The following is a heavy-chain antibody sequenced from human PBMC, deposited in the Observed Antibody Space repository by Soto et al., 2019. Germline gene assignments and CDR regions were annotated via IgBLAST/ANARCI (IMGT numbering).Heavy chain of an antibody. V-gene: IGHV1-46*01. J-gene: IGHJ6*03. CDR2: INPSGGST. Sequence: ASVKVSCKASGYTFTSYYMHWVRQAPGQGLEWMGIINPSGGSTSYAQKFQGRVTMTRDTSKNQFSLKLSSVTAADTAVYYCARLASGSAFPYYYYYMDVWGKGTTVTVSS. CDR1: GYTFTSYY. CDR3: ARLASGSAFPYYYYYMDV. D-gene: IGHD1-26*01.